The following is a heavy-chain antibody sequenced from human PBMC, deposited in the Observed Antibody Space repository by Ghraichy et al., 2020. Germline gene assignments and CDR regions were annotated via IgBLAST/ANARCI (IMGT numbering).Heavy chain of an antibody. CDR1: GYTLTSYG. V-gene: IGHV1-18*01. Sequence: ASVKVSCKASGYTLTSYGVSWVRQAPGQGLEWMGWINTYNGNTRYAQNLQGRVTMTTDTSTSTAYMDLRSLRPDDTAVYYCARDGGYSYGRKVLPEAFDIWGQGTVVTVSS. CDR3: ARDGGYSYGRKVLPEAFDI. D-gene: IGHD5-18*01. J-gene: IGHJ3*02. CDR2: INTYNGNT.